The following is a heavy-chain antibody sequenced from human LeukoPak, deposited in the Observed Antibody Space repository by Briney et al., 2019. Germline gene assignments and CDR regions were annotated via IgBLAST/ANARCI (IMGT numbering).Heavy chain of an antibody. Sequence: VKVSCKASGGTFSSYAISWVRQAPEQGLEWMGRIIPILGIANYAQKFQGRVTITADKSTSTAYMELSSLRSEDTAVYYCARGSRRGLDYWGQGTLVTVSS. J-gene: IGHJ4*02. V-gene: IGHV1-69*04. CDR1: GGTFSSYA. CDR3: ARGSRRGLDY. CDR2: IIPILGIA. D-gene: IGHD3-10*01.